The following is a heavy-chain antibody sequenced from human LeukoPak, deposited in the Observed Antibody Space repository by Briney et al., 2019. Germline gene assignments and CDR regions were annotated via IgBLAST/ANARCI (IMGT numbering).Heavy chain of an antibody. CDR1: GGTFSSYA. J-gene: IGHJ6*04. V-gene: IGHV1-69*01. CDR3: ATRPAPRYGMDV. CDR2: IIPIFGTA. D-gene: IGHD2-2*01. Sequence: SVKGSCTASGGTFSSYAISWVRQAPGQGLEWMGGIIPIFGTANYAQKFQGRVTITADESTSTAYMELSSLRSEDTAVYYCATRPAPRYGMDVWGKGTTVTVSS.